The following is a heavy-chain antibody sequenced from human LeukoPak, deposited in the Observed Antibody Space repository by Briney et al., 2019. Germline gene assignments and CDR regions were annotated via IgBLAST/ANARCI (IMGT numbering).Heavy chain of an antibody. CDR3: ARERGDYDILTDYYEGNCFDP. D-gene: IGHD3-9*01. CDR2: IRYDGSNK. V-gene: IGHV3-30*02. J-gene: IGHJ5*02. Sequence: PGGSLRLSCAASAFTFSSYGMHWVRQAPGKGLEWVAFIRYDGSNKYYADSVKGRFTVSRDNSKNTLFLQMNSLRTEDTAVYYCARERGDYDILTDYYEGNCFDPWGQGTLVTVSS. CDR1: AFTFSSYG.